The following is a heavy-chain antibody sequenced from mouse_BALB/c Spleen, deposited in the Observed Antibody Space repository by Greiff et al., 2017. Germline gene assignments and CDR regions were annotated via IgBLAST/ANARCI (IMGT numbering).Heavy chain of an antibody. CDR1: GYTFTSYY. D-gene: IGHD1-1*01. V-gene: IGHV1S81*02. Sequence: QVQLQQSGAELVKPGASVKLSCKASGYTFTSYYMYWVKQSPGQGLEWIGEINPSNGGTNFNEKFKSKATLTVDKSSSTAYMQLSSLTSEDSAVYYCTTTVVADYAMDYWGQGTSVTVSS. CDR3: TTTVVADYAMDY. J-gene: IGHJ4*01. CDR2: INPSNGGT.